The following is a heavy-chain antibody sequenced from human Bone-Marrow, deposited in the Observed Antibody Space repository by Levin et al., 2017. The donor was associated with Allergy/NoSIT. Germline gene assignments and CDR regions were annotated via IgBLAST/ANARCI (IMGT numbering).Heavy chain of an antibody. CDR2: IRSDDSSI. CDR3: AREWLSWGRVFDY. J-gene: IGHJ4*02. CDR1: GFTFSSHR. D-gene: IGHD2-15*01. Sequence: PGESLKISCAASGFTFSSHRMHWVRQAPGKGLVWVSHIRSDDSSIKYADSVKGRVTISRDNAKNTLYLQMISLRAEDTAVYYCAREWLSWGRVFDYWGQGVLVTVSS. V-gene: IGHV3-74*01.